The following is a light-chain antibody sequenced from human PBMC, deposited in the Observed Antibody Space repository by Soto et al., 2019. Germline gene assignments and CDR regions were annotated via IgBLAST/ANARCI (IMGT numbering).Light chain of an antibody. CDR1: QSISSY. CDR3: QHSRT. CDR2: AAS. Sequence: DIQMTQSPSSLSASVGDRVTITCRASQSISSYLNWYQQKPGKAPKLLIYAASSLQSGVPSRFSGSGSGTDFTLTISSLQPDDFATYFCQHSRTFGQGTKVDIK. V-gene: IGKV1-39*01. J-gene: IGKJ1*01.